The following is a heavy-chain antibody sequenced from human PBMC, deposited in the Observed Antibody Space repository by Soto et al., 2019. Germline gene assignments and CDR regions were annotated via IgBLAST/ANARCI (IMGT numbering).Heavy chain of an antibody. CDR1: GFIFTNYW. Sequence: DVQLVESGGGLVQPGGSLRLSCAGSGFIFTNYWMTWVRQAPGKGLEWVANIKQDGNERHYVDSVKGRFTISRDNSKNTLYLQMNSLRAEDTAVYYCARDLRWNSTPTLDYWGQGTLVTVSS. CDR3: ARDLRWNSTPTLDY. V-gene: IGHV3-7*01. D-gene: IGHD1-7*01. CDR2: IKQDGNER. J-gene: IGHJ4*02.